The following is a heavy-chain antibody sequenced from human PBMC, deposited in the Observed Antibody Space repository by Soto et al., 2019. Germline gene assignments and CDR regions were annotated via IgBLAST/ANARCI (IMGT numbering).Heavy chain of an antibody. Sequence: GASVKVSCKASGYTFTSYDINWVRQATGQGLEWMGWMNPNSGNTGYAQKFQGRVTMTRNTSISTAYMELRSLRSEDTAVYYCERGDGQQLEYYYYYMDVWGKGTTVTVSS. CDR3: ERGDGQQLEYYYYYMDV. D-gene: IGHD6-13*01. CDR2: MNPNSGNT. J-gene: IGHJ6*03. V-gene: IGHV1-8*01. CDR1: GYTFTSYD.